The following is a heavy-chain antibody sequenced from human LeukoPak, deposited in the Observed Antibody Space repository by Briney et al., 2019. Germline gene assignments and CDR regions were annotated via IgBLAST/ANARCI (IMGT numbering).Heavy chain of an antibody. CDR3: AKATADY. J-gene: IGHJ4*02. Sequence: GGSLRLSCAASGLTFSSYGIHWVRQAPGKGLEWVAVISYDGSNKYYADSVKGRFTISRDNSKNTLYLQMNSLRAEDTAVYYCAKATADYWGQGTLVTVSS. CDR1: GLTFSSYG. V-gene: IGHV3-30*18. CDR2: ISYDGSNK.